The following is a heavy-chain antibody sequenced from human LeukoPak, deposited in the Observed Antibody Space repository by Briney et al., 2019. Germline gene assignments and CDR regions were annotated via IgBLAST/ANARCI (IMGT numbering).Heavy chain of an antibody. CDR1: GFTFSTYA. V-gene: IGHV3-23*01. D-gene: IGHD3-10*01. CDR2: ISGTGGST. J-gene: IGHJ4*02. Sequence: PGGSLRLSCAASGFTFSTYAMTWVRQAPGKGLEWVSLISGTGGSTYYADSVKGRFTISRDDSHNTLYLQMNSLRAEDTAVYFCARGGVDYYGSGTYYLMYYFDYWGQGALVTVSS. CDR3: ARGGVDYYGSGTYYLMYYFDY.